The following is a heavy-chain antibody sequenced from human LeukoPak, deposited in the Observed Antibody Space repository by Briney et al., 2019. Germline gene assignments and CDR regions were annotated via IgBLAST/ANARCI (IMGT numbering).Heavy chain of an antibody. D-gene: IGHD3-16*01. CDR2: ISGSGAGA. V-gene: IGHV3-23*01. CDR3: AKKGTSGGVLYYFDY. Sequence: GGSLRLSCAASGFTFYNYAMTWVRQAPGKGLEWVSTISGSGAGAYYADSVKGRFTISRDSSRNTLYLQMNSLRAEDTAMYYCAKKGTSGGVLYYFDYWGQGNLVTVSS. J-gene: IGHJ4*02. CDR1: GFTFYNYA.